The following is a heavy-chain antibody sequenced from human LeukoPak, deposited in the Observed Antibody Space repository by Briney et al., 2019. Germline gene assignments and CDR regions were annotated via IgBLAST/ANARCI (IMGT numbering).Heavy chain of an antibody. Sequence: GGSLRLSCAVSGFTISSYAMSWVRQAPGKGLEWVSYISSSSSTIYYADSVKGRFTISRDNAKNSLYLQMNSLRDEDTAVYYCARARYYYDSSGYYGEYYYYYYGMDVWGQGTTVTVSS. CDR3: ARARYYYDSSGYYGEYYYYYYGMDV. CDR2: ISSSSSTI. J-gene: IGHJ6*02. V-gene: IGHV3-48*02. CDR1: GFTISSYA. D-gene: IGHD3-22*01.